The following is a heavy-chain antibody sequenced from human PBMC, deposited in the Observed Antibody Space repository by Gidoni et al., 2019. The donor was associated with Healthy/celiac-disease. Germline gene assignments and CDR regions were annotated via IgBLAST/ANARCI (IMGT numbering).Heavy chain of an antibody. CDR2: ISGSGGST. D-gene: IGHD3-9*01. CDR3: AKENSYYDILTGYSYYFDY. Sequence: EVQLLESGGGLVQPGGSLRLAGAASGLTCSSYAMSWVRQAPGKGLEWVSAISGSGGSTYYADSVKGRFTISRDNSKNTLYLQMNSLRAEDTAVYYCAKENSYYDILTGYSYYFDYWGQGTLVTVSS. CDR1: GLTCSSYA. V-gene: IGHV3-23*01. J-gene: IGHJ4*02.